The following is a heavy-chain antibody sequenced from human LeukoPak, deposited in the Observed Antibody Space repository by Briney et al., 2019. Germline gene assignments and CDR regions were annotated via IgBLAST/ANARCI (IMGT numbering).Heavy chain of an antibody. CDR2: ITGSSTWT. Sequence: GGPLRLSCEASGFTFGTYGMTWVRQAPGKGLEWVSGITGSSTWTYYADSVRGRFTISRDNSKNTLHLQMNNLTADDTAIYYCARELVSLGTGYFDLWGRGTLVTVSS. D-gene: IGHD7-27*01. CDR1: GFTFGTYG. V-gene: IGHV3-23*01. J-gene: IGHJ2*01. CDR3: ARELVSLGTGYFDL.